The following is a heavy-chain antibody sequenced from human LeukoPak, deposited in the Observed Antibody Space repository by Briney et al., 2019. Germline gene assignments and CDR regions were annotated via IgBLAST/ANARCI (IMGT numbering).Heavy chain of an antibody. CDR3: ARHRGEVVVVPAATYYYYYMDV. CDR2: IYPGDSDT. J-gene: IGHJ6*03. CDR1: GYSFTSYW. Sequence: EESLKISCKGSGYSFTSYWIGWVRQMPGKGLEWMGIIYPGDSDTRYSPSFQGQVTISADKSISTAYLQWSSLKASDTAMYYCARHRGEVVVVPAATYYYYYMDVWGKGTTVTVSS. D-gene: IGHD2-2*01. V-gene: IGHV5-51*01.